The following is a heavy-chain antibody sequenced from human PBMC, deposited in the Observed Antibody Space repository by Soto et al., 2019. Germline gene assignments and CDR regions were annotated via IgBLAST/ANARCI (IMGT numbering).Heavy chain of an antibody. D-gene: IGHD3-10*01. CDR1: GGSISSYY. CDR3: ARRYGSAFDI. Sequence: XXTLSLAFTVSGGSISSYYWRWIRQPPGKGLEWIGYIYYSGSTNYNPSLKSRVTISVDTSKNQFSLKLSSATAADTAMYYCARRYGSAFDIWGQGTMVTVSS. CDR2: IYYSGST. J-gene: IGHJ3*02. V-gene: IGHV4-59*01.